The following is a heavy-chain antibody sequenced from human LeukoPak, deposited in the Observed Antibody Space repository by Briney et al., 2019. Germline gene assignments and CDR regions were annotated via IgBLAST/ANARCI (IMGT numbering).Heavy chain of an antibody. CDR2: INHSGST. D-gene: IGHD2-21*01. J-gene: IGHJ6*03. V-gene: IGHV4-34*01. Sequence: NPSETLSLTCSVYGASVSDYYWSWIRQPPGKGLEWIGEINHSGSTNYNPSLKSRVSISVDTSKNQFSLKLTSVTAADTAVYYCARMRGGGVGSDYYVCVWGNLVTVIFSS. CDR3: ARMRGGGVGSDYYVCV. CDR1: GASVSDYY.